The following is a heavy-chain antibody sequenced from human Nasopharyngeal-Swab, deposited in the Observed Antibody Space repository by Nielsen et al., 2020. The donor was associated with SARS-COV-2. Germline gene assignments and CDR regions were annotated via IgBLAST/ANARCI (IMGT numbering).Heavy chain of an antibody. Sequence: ASVKVSCKASGYVFTYYYVHWARQAPGQGPEWMGIINPGGGNATYSRSFQGRITMTSDTSTNTVFMELFSLRSEDTAVYYCARESPPFEDCTDTSCHSGPWDSWGQGTLVTVSS. CDR2: INPGGGNA. J-gene: IGHJ4*02. CDR3: ARESPPFEDCTDTSCHSGPWDS. V-gene: IGHV1-46*01. CDR1: GYVFTYYY. D-gene: IGHD2-8*02.